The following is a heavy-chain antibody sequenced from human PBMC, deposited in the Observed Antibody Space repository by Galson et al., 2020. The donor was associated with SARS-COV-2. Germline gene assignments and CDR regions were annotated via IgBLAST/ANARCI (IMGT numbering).Heavy chain of an antibody. CDR2: ISYDGSNN. D-gene: IGHD3-9*01. Sequence: TGGSLRLSCAASGFIFRTYGMHWVRQAPGKGLEWVAVISYDGSNNFYSDSVKGRFTISRDNSRNTLYLQMNSLRAEDTAVYYCAKALTYDVLTGSFDYWGRGTLVSVSS. CDR3: AKALTYDVLTGSFDY. V-gene: IGHV3-30*18. J-gene: IGHJ4*02. CDR1: GFIFRTYG.